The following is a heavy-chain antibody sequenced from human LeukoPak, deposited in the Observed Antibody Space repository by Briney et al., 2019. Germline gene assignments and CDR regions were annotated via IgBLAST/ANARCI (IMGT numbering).Heavy chain of an antibody. D-gene: IGHD2-2*01. Sequence: SETLSLTCAVYGGSFSGYYWSWIRQSPGKGLEWIGEINHSGSTNYNPSLKSRVTISVDTSKNQFSLKLSSVTAADTAVYYCARLVVPAAYFDYWGQGTLVTVSS. CDR2: INHSGST. J-gene: IGHJ4*02. CDR3: ARLVVPAAYFDY. V-gene: IGHV4-34*01. CDR1: GGSFSGYY.